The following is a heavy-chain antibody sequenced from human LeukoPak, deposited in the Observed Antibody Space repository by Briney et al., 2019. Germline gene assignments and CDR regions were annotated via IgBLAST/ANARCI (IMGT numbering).Heavy chain of an antibody. CDR1: GYTFTGYC. V-gene: IGHV1-2*02. D-gene: IGHD2-15*01. CDR3: ARDHGGSCYR. Sequence: ASVKVSRKASGYTFTGYCMHWVRQAPGQGLEWMGWINPNSGGTNYAQKFQGRVTMTRDTSISTAYMELSRLRSDDTAVYYCARDHGGSCYRWGQGTLVTVSS. CDR2: INPNSGGT. J-gene: IGHJ5*02.